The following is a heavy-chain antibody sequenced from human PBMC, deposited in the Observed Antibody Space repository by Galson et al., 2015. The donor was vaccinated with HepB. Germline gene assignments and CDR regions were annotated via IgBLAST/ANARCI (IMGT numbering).Heavy chain of an antibody. Sequence: TLSLTCTVSGGSIISGHYSWTWIRQPPGKGLEWIGYIYYSGITYYNPSLKSRVTISVDTTKNQSSLKLSSVTAADTAVYYCARGTYGSGSTDWGQGTLVTVSS. CDR2: IYYSGIT. CDR3: ARGTYGSGSTD. CDR1: GGSIISGHYS. D-gene: IGHD3-10*01. J-gene: IGHJ4*02. V-gene: IGHV4-30-4*08.